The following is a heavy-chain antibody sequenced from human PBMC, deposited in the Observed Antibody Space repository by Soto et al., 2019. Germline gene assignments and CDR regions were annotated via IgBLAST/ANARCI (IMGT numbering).Heavy chain of an antibody. CDR1: GFTFSSYG. CDR3: ARDRGYQGHVNWFDP. CDR2: IWYDGSNK. Sequence: GGSLRLSCAASGFTFSSYGMHWVRQAPGKGLEWVAVIWYDGSNKYYADSVKGRFTISRDNSKNTLYLQMNSPRAEDTAVYYCARDRGYQGHVNWFDPWGQGTLVTVSS. V-gene: IGHV3-33*01. J-gene: IGHJ5*02. D-gene: IGHD2-2*01.